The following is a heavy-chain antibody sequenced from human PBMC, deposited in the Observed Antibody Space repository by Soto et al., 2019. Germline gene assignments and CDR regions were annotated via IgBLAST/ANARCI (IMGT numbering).Heavy chain of an antibody. CDR1: GYTFTSYA. J-gene: IGHJ4*02. V-gene: IGHV1-3*01. CDR3: ARGETTFDY. CDR2: INAGNGST. Sequence: ASVKVSCKASGYTFTSYAMHWVRQAPGQRLEWMGWINAGNGSTKYSQKFQGRVTITRDTSASTAYMGLSSLRSEDTAVYYCARGETTFDYWGQGTLVTVSS. D-gene: IGHD4-17*01.